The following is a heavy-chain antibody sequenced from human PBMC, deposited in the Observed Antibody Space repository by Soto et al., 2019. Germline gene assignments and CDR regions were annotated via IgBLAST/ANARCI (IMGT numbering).Heavy chain of an antibody. Sequence: ETLSLTCIVSGASISSRSSYWGWIRQPPGKGLEWVGTFYSGSTYNNPSLKSRVTISVDTSKNQFSLRLSSVAAEDTAIYYCATTRGIAVGGSFDHWGQGTLVTVSS. CDR1: GASISSRSSY. CDR2: FYSGST. CDR3: ATTRGIAVGGSFDH. V-gene: IGHV4-39*01. D-gene: IGHD6-13*01. J-gene: IGHJ5*02.